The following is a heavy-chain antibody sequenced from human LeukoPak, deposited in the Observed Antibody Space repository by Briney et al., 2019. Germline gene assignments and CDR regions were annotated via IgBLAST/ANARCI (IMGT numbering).Heavy chain of an antibody. D-gene: IGHD6-19*01. CDR1: GGTFSSYA. CDR2: INPNSGNT. CDR3: ARGLKRAVAGTAAMGGNYYYYMDV. V-gene: IGHV1-8*03. J-gene: IGHJ6*03. Sequence: ASVKVSCKASGGTFSSYAISWVRQAPGQGLEWMGWINPNSGNTGYAQKFQGRVTITRNTSISTAYMELSSLRSEDTAVYYCARGLKRAVAGTAAMGGNYYYYMDVWGKGTTVTVSS.